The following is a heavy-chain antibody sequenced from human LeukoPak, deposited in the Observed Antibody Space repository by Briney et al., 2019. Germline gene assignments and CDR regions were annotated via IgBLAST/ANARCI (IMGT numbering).Heavy chain of an antibody. Sequence: GGSLRLSCAASGFTFSSYAMHWVRQAPGKGLEWVAVISYDGSNKYYADSVKGRFTISRDNSKNTLYLQMNSLRAEDTAVYYCAKYSGSYLYYFDYWGQGTLVTVSS. CDR1: GFTFSSYA. CDR3: AKYSGSYLYYFDY. D-gene: IGHD1-26*01. J-gene: IGHJ4*02. V-gene: IGHV3-30*04. CDR2: ISYDGSNK.